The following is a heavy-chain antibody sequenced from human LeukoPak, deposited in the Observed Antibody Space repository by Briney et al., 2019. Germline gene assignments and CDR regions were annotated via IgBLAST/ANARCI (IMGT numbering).Heavy chain of an antibody. Sequence: GGSLRLSCAVSRFTFSYYDMNWVRQAPGKGLEWISYISSSGNTIYYTDSVKGRFTISRDNDQNSLYLQMNGLRAEDTAVYYCARYTSSWNYYFDYWGQGTLVTVSS. CDR3: ARYTSSWNYYFDY. D-gene: IGHD6-13*01. J-gene: IGHJ4*02. V-gene: IGHV3-48*03. CDR1: RFTFSYYD. CDR2: ISSSGNTI.